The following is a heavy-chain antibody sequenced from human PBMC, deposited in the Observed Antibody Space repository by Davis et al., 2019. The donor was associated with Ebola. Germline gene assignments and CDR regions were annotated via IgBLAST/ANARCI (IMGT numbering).Heavy chain of an antibody. Sequence: GSLRLSCAVYGGSFSGYYWSWIRQPPGKGLEWIGEINHSGSTNYNPSLKSRVTISVDTSKNQFSLKLSSVTAADTAVYYCARASREITFGGVIVRAAFDIWGQGTMVTVSS. V-gene: IGHV4-34*01. CDR2: INHSGST. CDR3: ARASREITFGGVIVRAAFDI. D-gene: IGHD3-16*02. CDR1: GGSFSGYY. J-gene: IGHJ3*02.